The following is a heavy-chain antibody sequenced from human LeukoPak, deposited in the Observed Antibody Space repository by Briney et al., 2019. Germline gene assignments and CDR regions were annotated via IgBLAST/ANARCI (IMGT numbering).Heavy chain of an antibody. CDR1: GFTFSPLG. CDR2: IGSGSSTT. V-gene: IGHV3-48*02. CDR3: ARGRGLTLSYHYFDY. J-gene: IGHJ4*02. Sequence: PGGSLRLSCAASGFTFSPLGMNWVRQAPGRGLEWVSYIGSGSSTTYYADSVKGRFTISRDNAKNSLYLQVNSLRDEDTAVYYCARGRGLTLSYHYFDYWGQGTLVTVSS. D-gene: IGHD3-10*01.